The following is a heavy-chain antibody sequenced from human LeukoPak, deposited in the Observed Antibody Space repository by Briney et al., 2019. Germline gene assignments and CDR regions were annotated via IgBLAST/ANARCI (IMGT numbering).Heavy chain of an antibody. CDR3: ARTSHPHGSSWLFYH. D-gene: IGHD6-13*01. V-gene: IGHV4-59*01. Sequence: TSETLSLTCTVSGGSISSYYWSWIRQPPGKGLEWIGYIYFSGSTNYNPSLKSRVTISVDTSRNQFSLQLSSVTAADTAVYYCARTSHPHGSSWLFYHWGQGTLVTVSS. CDR1: GGSISSYY. J-gene: IGHJ4*02. CDR2: IYFSGST.